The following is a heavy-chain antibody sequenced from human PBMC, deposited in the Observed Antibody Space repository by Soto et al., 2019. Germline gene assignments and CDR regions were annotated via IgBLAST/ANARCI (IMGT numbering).Heavy chain of an antibody. CDR3: ARSNSSGWFGGWFDP. CDR1: GGSISSTGYY. Sequence: SETLSLTCTVSGGSISSTGYYWGWIRQPPGKGLEWIGSIYYSGSTNYNPSLKSRVTISVDTSKNQFSLKLSSVTAADTAVYYCARSNSSGWFGGWFDPWGQGTLVTVSS. J-gene: IGHJ5*02. V-gene: IGHV4-39*07. D-gene: IGHD6-19*01. CDR2: IYYSGST.